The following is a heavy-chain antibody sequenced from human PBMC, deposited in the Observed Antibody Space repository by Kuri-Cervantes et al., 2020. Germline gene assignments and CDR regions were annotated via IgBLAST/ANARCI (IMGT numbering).Heavy chain of an antibody. D-gene: IGHD6-19*01. CDR3: AREGEAGYSSGWPPFDY. CDR2: ISYDGSNK. CDR1: GFNFSSYG. Sequence: GESLKISCAASGFNFSSYGMHWVRQAPGKGLEWVAVISYDGSNKYYADSVKGRFTISRDNSKNTLYLQMNSLRAEDTAVYYCAREGEAGYSSGWPPFDYWGQGTRVTVSS. V-gene: IGHV3-30*03. J-gene: IGHJ4*02.